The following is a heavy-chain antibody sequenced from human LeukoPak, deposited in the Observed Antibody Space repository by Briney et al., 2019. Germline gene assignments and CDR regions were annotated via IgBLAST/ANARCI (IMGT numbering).Heavy chain of an antibody. D-gene: IGHD2-2*02. Sequence: PGGSLRLSCAASGFTFSSYWMHWVRQAPGKGLVWVSRINSDGSSTSYADSVKGRFTISRDSSENTLNLQMNSLRAEDTAVYYCAAYNCSRTSCYTGGLDYWGQGTLVTVSS. CDR2: INSDGSST. CDR3: AAYNCSRTSCYTGGLDY. CDR1: GFTFSSYW. J-gene: IGHJ4*02. V-gene: IGHV3-74*01.